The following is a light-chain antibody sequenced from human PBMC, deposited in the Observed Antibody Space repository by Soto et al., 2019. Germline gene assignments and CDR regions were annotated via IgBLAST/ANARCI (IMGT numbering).Light chain of an antibody. CDR1: QSVSSN. Sequence: EIVMTQSPPTLSVSPGERATLSCRASQSVSSNLAWYQQKPGQAPRLLIYGASTRATGIPARFRGSGSGTEFTLTISSLQSEDFAVYYCQQYNNWPRTFGQGTKV. CDR2: GAS. J-gene: IGKJ1*01. V-gene: IGKV3-15*01. CDR3: QQYNNWPRT.